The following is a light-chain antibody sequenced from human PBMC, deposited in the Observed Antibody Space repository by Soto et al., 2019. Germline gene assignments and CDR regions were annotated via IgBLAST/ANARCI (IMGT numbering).Light chain of an antibody. CDR3: QSYDSSLSGWV. CDR1: SSNIGAGYV. J-gene: IGLJ3*02. CDR2: GNS. Sequence: QSALTQPPSVSGAPGQRVTISCTGSSSNIGAGYVVHWYQQLPGTAPKLLIYGNSNRPSGVPDRFSGSKCGTSASLAITGLQAEDEADYYCQSYDSSLSGWVFGGGTQLTVL. V-gene: IGLV1-40*01.